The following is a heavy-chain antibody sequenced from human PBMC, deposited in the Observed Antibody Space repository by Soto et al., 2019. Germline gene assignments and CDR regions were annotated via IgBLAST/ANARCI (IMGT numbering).Heavy chain of an antibody. J-gene: IGHJ4*02. CDR1: GFTFSSYW. V-gene: IGHV3-74*01. D-gene: IGHD6-13*01. CDR3: AKPTAPSSSNYYFDY. Sequence: GGSLRLSCAASGFTFSSYWMHWVRQAPGKGPVWVSRINSDGSGTTYADSVKGRFTISRDNSKNTLYLQMNSLRAEDTAVYYCAKPTAPSSSNYYFDYWGQGTLVTVSS. CDR2: INSDGSGT.